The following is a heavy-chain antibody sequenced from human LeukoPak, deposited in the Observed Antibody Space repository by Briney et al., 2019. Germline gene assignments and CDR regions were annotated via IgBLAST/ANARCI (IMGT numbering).Heavy chain of an antibody. J-gene: IGHJ3*02. Sequence: ASVKVSCKASGYTFTGYYMHWVRQAPGQGLEWMGRINPNTGGTNYAQKFQGRVTMTRDTSISTAYMVLSRLTSDDTAMYYCARGGARPNDAFDIWGQGTMVTVSS. CDR3: ARGGARPNDAFDI. V-gene: IGHV1-2*06. CDR2: INPNTGGT. D-gene: IGHD1-26*01. CDR1: GYTFTGYY.